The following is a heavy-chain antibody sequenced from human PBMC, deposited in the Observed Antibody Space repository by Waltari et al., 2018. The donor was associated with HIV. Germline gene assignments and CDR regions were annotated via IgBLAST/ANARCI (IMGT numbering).Heavy chain of an antibody. CDR3: ARGNGRYCSSTSCSNWFDP. D-gene: IGHD2-2*01. Sequence: QVQLVQSGAEVKKPGASVKVSCKASGYTFTGYYMHWVRQAPGQGLEWMGWINPNSGGTNYAQKFQGWVTMTRDTSISTAYMELSRLRSDDTAVYYCARGNGRYCSSTSCSNWFDPWGQGTLVTVSS. J-gene: IGHJ5*02. CDR2: INPNSGGT. CDR1: GYTFTGYY. V-gene: IGHV1-2*04.